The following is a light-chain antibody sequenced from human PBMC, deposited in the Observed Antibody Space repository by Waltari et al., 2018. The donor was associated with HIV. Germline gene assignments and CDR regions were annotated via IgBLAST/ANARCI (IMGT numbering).Light chain of an antibody. J-gene: IGKJ4*01. CDR1: QSVSSSY. V-gene: IGKV3-20*01. Sequence: ETVLTQSPGTLSLSPGERDTLSCSDSQSVSSSYLAWYQQKPGQAPRLLIYGASSRATGIPDRFSGSGSGTDFTLTISRLEPEDFAVYYCQQYGSSRRTFGGGTKVEIK. CDR2: GAS. CDR3: QQYGSSRRT.